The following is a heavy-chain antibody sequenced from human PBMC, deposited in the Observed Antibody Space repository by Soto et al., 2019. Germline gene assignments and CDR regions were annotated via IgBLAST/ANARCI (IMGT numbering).Heavy chain of an antibody. J-gene: IGHJ6*02. D-gene: IGHD5-12*01. CDR2: IIPIFGVP. Sequence: SVKVACKASGGSFSNYGSSWVRRAPRPRREGMGAIIPIFGVPNYAQNFRGRVTITADDSTSTAYMELSSLTSEDTATYFCARDVDSGYESPNYNYYGMDVWGQGTTVTVSS. CDR3: ARDVDSGYESPNYNYYGMDV. V-gene: IGHV1-69*13. CDR1: GGSFSNYG.